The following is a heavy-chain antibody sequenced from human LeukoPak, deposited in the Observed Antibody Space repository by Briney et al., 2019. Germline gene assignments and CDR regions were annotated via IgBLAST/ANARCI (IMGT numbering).Heavy chain of an antibody. V-gene: IGHV1-69*02. CDR2: INPILAIP. CDR1: GGTFSSYT. Sequence: ASVKVSCKASGGTFSSYTISWVGQAPGQGREWMERINPILAIPNYSQKFHGRVTITADKSTSTAYMELSSLRSEDTAVYYCAVGGQLLFNWFDPWGQGTLVTVSS. J-gene: IGHJ5*02. CDR3: AVGGQLLFNWFDP. D-gene: IGHD2-2*01.